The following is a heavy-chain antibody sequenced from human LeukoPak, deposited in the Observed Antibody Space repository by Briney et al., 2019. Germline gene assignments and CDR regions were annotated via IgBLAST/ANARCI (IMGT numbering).Heavy chain of an antibody. CDR3: ARRDDSSGYYFDY. CDR1: GYTFTSYW. V-gene: IGHV5-51*01. Sequence: GESLKISCKGSGYTFTSYWIGWVRQMPGKGLEWVGIIYPGDSDTRYSPSFQGQVTISADKSISTAYLQWSSLKASDTAMYYCARRDDSSGYYFDYWGQGTLVTVSS. CDR2: IYPGDSDT. J-gene: IGHJ4*02. D-gene: IGHD3-22*01.